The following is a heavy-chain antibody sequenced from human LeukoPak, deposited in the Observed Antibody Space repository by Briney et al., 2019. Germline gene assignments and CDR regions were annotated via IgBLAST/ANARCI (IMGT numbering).Heavy chain of an antibody. CDR2: IKEDGSEK. D-gene: IGHD2/OR15-2a*01. Sequence: PGGSLRLSCAASGFTFRNYWMRWVRQAPGKGLEWVANIKEDGSEKYYVDSVKGRFTISRDNAKNSLYLQMNSLRGEDTAVYYCARNSNRYMDVWGKGTTVTVSS. J-gene: IGHJ6*03. V-gene: IGHV3-7*01. CDR1: GFTFRNYW. CDR3: ARNSNRYMDV.